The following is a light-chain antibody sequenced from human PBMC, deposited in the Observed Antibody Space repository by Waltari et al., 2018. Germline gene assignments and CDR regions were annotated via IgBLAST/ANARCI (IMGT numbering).Light chain of an antibody. V-gene: IGKV1-39*01. CDR3: QQYNSLPWT. CDR2: YAN. Sequence: DIQMTQSPSSLSASVGDRVTIKCRVSQDITSYLNWYQQKPGKAPKLLIYYANRLESGVPSGVGGSGSGTEFVLVISSRQPEDVATYYCQQYNSLPWTFGQGTKVEIK. J-gene: IGKJ1*01. CDR1: QDITSY.